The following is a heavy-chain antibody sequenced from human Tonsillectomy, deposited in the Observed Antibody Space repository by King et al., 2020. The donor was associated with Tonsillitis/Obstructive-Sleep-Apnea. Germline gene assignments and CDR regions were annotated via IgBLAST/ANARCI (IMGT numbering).Heavy chain of an antibody. CDR3: AKDVAVAGYYYYYMDV. CDR2: VSGDGGSS. V-gene: IGHV3-43*02. CDR1: GFTFADYA. J-gene: IGHJ6*03. D-gene: IGHD6-19*01. Sequence: VQLVESGGGVVQPGGSLRLSCAASGFTFADYAMHWVRQAPGKGLEWVSLVSGDGGSSYCADSVKGRFTISRDNSKNSLYLQMSSLRTEDTALYYCAKDVAVAGYYYYYMDVWGQGTPVTVSS.